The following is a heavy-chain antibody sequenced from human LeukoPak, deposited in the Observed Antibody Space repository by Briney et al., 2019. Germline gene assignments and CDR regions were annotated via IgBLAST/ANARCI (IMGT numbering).Heavy chain of an antibody. J-gene: IGHJ5*02. CDR2: IYYSGST. CDR3: AREVGYDFWSGSRNWFDP. V-gene: IGHV4-59*01. CDR1: GGSISSYY. Sequence: PSETLSLTCTVSGGSISSYYWSWIRQPPGKGLEWIGYIYYSGSTNYNPSLKSRVTISVDTSKNQFSLKLSSVTAADTAVYYCAREVGYDFWSGSRNWFDPWGQGTLVTVSS. D-gene: IGHD3-3*01.